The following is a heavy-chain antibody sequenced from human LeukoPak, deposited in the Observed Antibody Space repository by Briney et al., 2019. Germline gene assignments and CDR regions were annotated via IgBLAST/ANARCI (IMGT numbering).Heavy chain of an antibody. CDR1: GFIFSSYW. V-gene: IGHV3-7*01. CDR3: ARVLSGAPDGFDI. Sequence: GGSLRLSCAASGFIFSSYWMSWVRHAPGKGLEWVANIKQDGSDKFYVDSVKGRFTIYRDSGKNSLYLTMNSLRAEDTAVYYCARVLSGAPDGFDIWGQGTTVTVSS. CDR2: IKQDGSDK. J-gene: IGHJ3*02.